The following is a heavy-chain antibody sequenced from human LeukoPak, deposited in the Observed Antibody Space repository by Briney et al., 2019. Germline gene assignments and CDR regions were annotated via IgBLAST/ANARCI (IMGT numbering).Heavy chain of an antibody. Sequence: SETLSLTCTVSGGSISSYYWSWIRQPPGKGLEWIGYIYYSGSTNYNPSLKSRVTISVDTSKNQFSLKLSSVTAADTAVYYCARAEGSGWPFDYWGQGTLVTVSS. D-gene: IGHD6-19*01. V-gene: IGHV4-59*01. J-gene: IGHJ4*02. CDR3: ARAEGSGWPFDY. CDR2: IYYSGST. CDR1: GGSISSYY.